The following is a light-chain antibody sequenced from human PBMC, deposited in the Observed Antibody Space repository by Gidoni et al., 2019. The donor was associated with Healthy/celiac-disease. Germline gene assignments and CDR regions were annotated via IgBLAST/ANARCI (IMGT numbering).Light chain of an antibody. CDR1: QSISSY. CDR2: AAS. CDR3: QQSYSTTGDT. Sequence: DIQMTQSPSSLSASVGDRVTITCRASQSISSYLNWYQQKPGKAPKLLIYAASSLQSGVPSRFSGSGSGTDCTLTISSLQPEDFATYYCQQSYSTTGDTCGQGTKLEIK. V-gene: IGKV1-39*01. J-gene: IGKJ2*01.